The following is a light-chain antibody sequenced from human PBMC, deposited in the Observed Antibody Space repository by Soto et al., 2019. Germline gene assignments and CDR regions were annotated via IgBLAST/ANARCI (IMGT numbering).Light chain of an antibody. Sequence: EIVLTQSPGTLSLSPGEGATLPCRASQSVSSSYLVWYQQKPGQAPRLLIYGVSGRATGIPDRFSGSGSGTDFTLTISSLEPEDFAVYYCQQYGTSPSTFGQGTKLEIK. CDR3: QQYGTSPST. V-gene: IGKV3-20*01. CDR1: QSVSSSY. CDR2: GVS. J-gene: IGKJ2*01.